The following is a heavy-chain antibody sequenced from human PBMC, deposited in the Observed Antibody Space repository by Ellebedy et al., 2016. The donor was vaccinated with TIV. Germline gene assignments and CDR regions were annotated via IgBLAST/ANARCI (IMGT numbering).Heavy chain of an antibody. CDR2: IYPGDSHT. CDR1: GYRFTDYW. Sequence: GESLKISXKGSGYRFTDYWIGWVRQMPGQGLEWMGIIYPGDSHTRYSPSFQGLVTISADKSISTAYLQWSSLKASDIATYYCARLGLRDSGWYDCWGQGTLVIVSS. J-gene: IGHJ5*01. V-gene: IGHV5-51*01. CDR3: ARLGLRDSGWYDC. D-gene: IGHD1-26*01.